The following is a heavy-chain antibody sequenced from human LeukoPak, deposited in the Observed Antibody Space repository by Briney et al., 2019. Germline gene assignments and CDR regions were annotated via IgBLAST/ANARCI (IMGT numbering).Heavy chain of an antibody. V-gene: IGHV4-4*07. CDR3: ARDVADFWSGYYDSCGMDV. D-gene: IGHD3-3*01. CDR1: GGSISSYY. CDR2: IYTSGST. Sequence: PSETLSLTCTVSGGSISSYYWSWIRQPAGKGLEWIGRIYTSGSTNYNPSLKSRVTMSVDTSKNQFSLKLSSVTAADTAVYYCARDVADFWSGYYDSCGMDVWGQGTTVTVSS. J-gene: IGHJ6*02.